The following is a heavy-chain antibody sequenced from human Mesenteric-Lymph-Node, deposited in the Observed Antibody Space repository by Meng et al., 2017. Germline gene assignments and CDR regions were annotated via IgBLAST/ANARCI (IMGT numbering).Heavy chain of an antibody. CDR3: TNLYRTDP. D-gene: IGHD5-12*01. J-gene: IGHJ5*02. CDR1: GSTVSGFW. Sequence: ELQLVASGGGLVKPGGSLRLSCAASGSTVSGFWMNWVRQAPGKGLEWIGLIRTEALGGTTDYAAPVKGRFTISRDDLNNMLYLQMNSLRPDDTAVYYCTNLYRTDPWGQGTLVTVSS. V-gene: IGHV3-15*01. CDR2: IRTEALGGTT.